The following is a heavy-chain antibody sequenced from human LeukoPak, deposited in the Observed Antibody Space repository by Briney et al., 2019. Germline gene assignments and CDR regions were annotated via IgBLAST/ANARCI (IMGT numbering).Heavy chain of an antibody. CDR1: GFTFSSYG. J-gene: IGHJ5*02. V-gene: IGHV1-2*02. Sequence: GGSLRLSCAASGFTFSSYGMHWVRQAPGQGLEWMGWINPNSGGTNYAQKFQGRVTMTRDTSISTAYMELSRLRSDDTAVYYCARDSGRNWFDPWGQGTLVTVSS. CDR2: INPNSGGT. CDR3: ARDSGRNWFDP. D-gene: IGHD6-25*01.